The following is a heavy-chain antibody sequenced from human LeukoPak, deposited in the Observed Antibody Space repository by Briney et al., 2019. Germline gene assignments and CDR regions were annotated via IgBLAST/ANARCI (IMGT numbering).Heavy chain of an antibody. CDR1: GFTFSSYS. J-gene: IGHJ4*02. D-gene: IGHD4-17*01. V-gene: IGHV3-21*04. CDR3: ARFRLFGDYAGLLDY. CDR2: ISSSSSYI. Sequence: PGGSLRLSCAASGFTFSSYSMNWVRQAPGKGLEWVSSISSSSSYIYYADSVKGRFTISRDNAKNSLYLQMNSLRAEDTALYYCARFRLFGDYAGLLDYWGQGTLVTVSS.